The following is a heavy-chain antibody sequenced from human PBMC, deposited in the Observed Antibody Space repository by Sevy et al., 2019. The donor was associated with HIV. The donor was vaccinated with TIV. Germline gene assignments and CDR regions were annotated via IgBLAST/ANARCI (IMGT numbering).Heavy chain of an antibody. V-gene: IGHV3-30-3*01. D-gene: IGHD3-10*01. CDR2: ISNEGSDK. Sequence: GGSLRLSCVASGFTFSRYAMHWVRQAPGKGLEWVALISNEGSDKYYADSVNGRFTISRDNSKNTLYLQMSTLRAEDTAVYFCTRGGLYRSAIYRDYWGQGTLVTVSS. CDR1: GFTFSRYA. CDR3: TRGGLYRSAIYRDY. J-gene: IGHJ4*02.